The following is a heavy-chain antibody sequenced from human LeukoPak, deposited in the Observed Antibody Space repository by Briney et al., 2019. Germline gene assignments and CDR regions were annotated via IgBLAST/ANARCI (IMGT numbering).Heavy chain of an antibody. CDR2: IYYSGST. V-gene: IGHV4-59*01. CDR1: GGSISSYY. Sequence: SETLSLTCTVSGGSISSYYWSWIRQPPGKGLEWIGYIYYSGSTNYNPSLKSRVTIPVDTSKNQFSLKLSSVTAADTAVYYCARVYDGKYTNWGQGTLVTVSS. D-gene: IGHD5/OR15-5a*01. J-gene: IGHJ4*02. CDR3: ARVYDGKYTN.